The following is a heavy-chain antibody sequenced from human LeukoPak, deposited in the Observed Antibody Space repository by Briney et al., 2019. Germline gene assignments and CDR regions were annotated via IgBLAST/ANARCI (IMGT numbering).Heavy chain of an antibody. J-gene: IGHJ3*02. D-gene: IGHD1-26*01. V-gene: IGHV4-39*07. CDR1: GGSISSSLYF. CDR3: ARDTLGATFPGAFDI. CDR2: IYYTGTT. Sequence: SETLSLTCSVSGGSISSSLYFWGWIRQPPGKGLEWIGNIYYTGTTYYKPSFNSRATILVDTSKNQFSLKLSSVTAADTAVYYCARDTLGATFPGAFDIWGQGTMVTVSS.